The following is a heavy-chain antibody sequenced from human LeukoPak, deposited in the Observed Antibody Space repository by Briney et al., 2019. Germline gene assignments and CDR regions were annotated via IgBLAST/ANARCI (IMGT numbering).Heavy chain of an antibody. J-gene: IGHJ4*02. Sequence: GESLKISCKGSGYSFTSYWIGWVRQMPGKGLEWIGIIYPGDSDTRYSPSFQGQVTISADKFISTAYLQWSSLKASDTAMYYCARHLGGGSDNSRRQLDYWGQGTLVTVSS. CDR1: GYSFTSYW. CDR2: IYPGDSDT. D-gene: IGHD2-21*02. V-gene: IGHV5-51*01. CDR3: ARHLGGGSDNSRRQLDY.